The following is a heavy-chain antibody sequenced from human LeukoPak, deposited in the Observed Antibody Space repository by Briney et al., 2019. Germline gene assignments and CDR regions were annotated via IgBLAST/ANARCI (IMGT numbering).Heavy chain of an antibody. CDR3: ARVGSRRDGYNFDY. CDR2: IYYSGST. V-gene: IGHV4-59*01. J-gene: IGHJ4*02. D-gene: IGHD5-24*01. Sequence: SETLSLTCTVSGGSISSYYWSWIRQPPGKGLEWIGYIYYSGSTNYNPSLKSRVTISVDTSKNQFSLKLSSVTAADTAVYYCARVGSRRDGYNFDYWGQGTLVTASS. CDR1: GGSISSYY.